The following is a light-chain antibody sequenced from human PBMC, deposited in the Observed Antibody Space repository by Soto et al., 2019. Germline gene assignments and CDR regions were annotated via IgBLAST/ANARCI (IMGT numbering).Light chain of an antibody. CDR1: QRINIY. J-gene: IGKJ5*01. CDR2: SAS. V-gene: IGKV1-39*01. Sequence: DIQMTQSPSSLSTSIGDRVTITFRASQRINIYLNWYRQKPGKAPELLIYSASNLQSGVPSRFSGSGSGTDFTLTISRLQSEDFATYYCQQSFSTPTFGQGTRLEIK. CDR3: QQSFSTPT.